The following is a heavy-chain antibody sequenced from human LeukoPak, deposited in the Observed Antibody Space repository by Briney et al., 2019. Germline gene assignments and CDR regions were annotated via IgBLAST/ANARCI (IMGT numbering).Heavy chain of an antibody. CDR3: ARGRYCSNGVCQYFDY. D-gene: IGHD2-8*01. V-gene: IGHV3-64*01. J-gene: IGHJ4*02. Sequence: PGGSLRLSCAASGFTFSSYPMYWVRQAPGKGLEYVSAITHNGGSTYYANSVKGRFTISRDNPKNTLYLQMGSLRAEDMAVYYCARGRYCSNGVCQYFDYWGQGTLVTVSS. CDR2: ITHNGGST. CDR1: GFTFSSYP.